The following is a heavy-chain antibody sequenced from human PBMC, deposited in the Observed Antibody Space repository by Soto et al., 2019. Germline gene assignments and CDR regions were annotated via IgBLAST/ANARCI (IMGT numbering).Heavy chain of an antibody. CDR1: GGSISSSSYY. CDR3: ASDILTGYLRDSRYDFDY. Sequence: QLQLQESGPGLVKPSETLSLTCTVSGGSISSSSYYWGWIRQPPGKGLEWIGSIYYSGSTYYNPSLKSRVTISVDTAKNQFSLKLSSVTAADTAVYYCASDILTGYLRDSRYDFDYWGQGTLVTVSS. V-gene: IGHV4-39*01. J-gene: IGHJ4*02. D-gene: IGHD3-9*01. CDR2: IYYSGST.